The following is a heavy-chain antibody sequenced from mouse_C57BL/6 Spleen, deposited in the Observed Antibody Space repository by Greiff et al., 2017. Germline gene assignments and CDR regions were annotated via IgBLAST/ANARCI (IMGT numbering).Heavy chain of an antibody. V-gene: IGHV1-18*01. D-gene: IGHD2-4*01. CDR1: GYTFTDYN. CDR2: INPNNGGT. CDR3: ARVGYDYDEGFAY. J-gene: IGHJ3*01. Sequence: DVKLQESGPELVKPGASVKIPCKASGYTFTDYNMDWVKQSHGKSLEWIGDINPNNGGTIYNQKFKGKATLTVDKSSSTAYMELRSLTSEDTAVYYCARVGYDYDEGFAYWGQGTLVTVSA.